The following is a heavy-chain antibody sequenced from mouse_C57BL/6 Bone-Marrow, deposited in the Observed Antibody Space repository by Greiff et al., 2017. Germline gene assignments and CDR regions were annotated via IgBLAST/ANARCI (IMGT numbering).Heavy chain of an antibody. CDR2: IYPGSGST. J-gene: IGHJ1*03. Sequence: QVQLQQPGAELVKPGASVKLSCKASGYTFTSYWITWVKQRPGQGLEWIGEIYPGSGSTNYNEKFKGKATLTVDTSSSTAYMQLSSLTSEDSAVYYCARWDYGWYFDVWGTGTTVTVSS. CDR3: ARWDYGWYFDV. V-gene: IGHV1-55*01. D-gene: IGHD2-4*01. CDR1: GYTFTSYW.